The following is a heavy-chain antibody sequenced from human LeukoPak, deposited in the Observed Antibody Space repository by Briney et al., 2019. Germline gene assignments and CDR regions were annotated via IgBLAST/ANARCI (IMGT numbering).Heavy chain of an antibody. V-gene: IGHV1-2*02. CDR2: INPNSGGT. Sequence: ASVKVSCKASGYTFTSYGISWVRQAPGQGLEWMGWINPNSGGTNYAQKFQGRVTMTRDTSISTAYMELSRLRSDDTAVYYCARDKASGATTSVDYWGQGTLVTVSS. CDR3: ARDKASGATTSVDY. J-gene: IGHJ4*02. D-gene: IGHD1-26*01. CDR1: GYTFTSYG.